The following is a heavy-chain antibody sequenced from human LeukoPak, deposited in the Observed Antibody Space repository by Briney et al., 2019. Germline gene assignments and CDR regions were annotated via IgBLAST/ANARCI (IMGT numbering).Heavy chain of an antibody. J-gene: IGHJ4*02. CDR1: GFTFSTYW. CDR2: INPEGTTA. CDR3: VFFYTALKIPY. D-gene: IGHD2-21*02. V-gene: IGHV3-74*01. Sequence: GGSLRLSCAASGFTFSTYWMHWVRQAPGKGLVWVSVINPEGTTATYADSVKGRFTISRDNAKNTPYLQMDSLGAEDTAIYYCVFFYTALKIPYWGQGGLVTVSS.